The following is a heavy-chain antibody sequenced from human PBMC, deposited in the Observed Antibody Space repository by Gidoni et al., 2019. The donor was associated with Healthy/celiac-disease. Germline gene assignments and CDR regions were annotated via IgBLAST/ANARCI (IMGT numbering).Heavy chain of an antibody. CDR2: ISSSSSYI. CDR1: GFTFSSYS. V-gene: IGHV3-21*01. J-gene: IGHJ4*02. CDR3: ARDLSGLTIFGVAPVDY. Sequence: EVQLVESGGGLVKPGGSLRLSCAASGFTFSSYSMNWVRQAPGKGLEWVSSISSSSSYIYYADSVKGRFTISRDNAKTSLYLQMNSLRAEDTAVYYCARDLSGLTIFGVAPVDYWGQGTLVTVSS. D-gene: IGHD3-3*01.